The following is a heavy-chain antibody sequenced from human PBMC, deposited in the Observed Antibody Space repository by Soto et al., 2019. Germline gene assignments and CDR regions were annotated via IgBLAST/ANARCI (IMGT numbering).Heavy chain of an antibody. V-gene: IGHV3-53*01. CDR1: GFTVSSNY. CDR3: AREAPTGTTDAFDI. Sequence: GGSLRLSCAASGFTVSSNYMSWVRQAPGKGLEWVSVIYSGGSTYYADSVKGRFTISGDNSKNTLYLQMNSLRAEDTAVYYCAREAPTGTTDAFDIWGQGTMVTVSS. CDR2: IYSGGST. J-gene: IGHJ3*02. D-gene: IGHD1-7*01.